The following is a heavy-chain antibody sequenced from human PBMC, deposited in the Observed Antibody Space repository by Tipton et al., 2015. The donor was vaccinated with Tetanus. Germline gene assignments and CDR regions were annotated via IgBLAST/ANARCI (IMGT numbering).Heavy chain of an antibody. J-gene: IGHJ6*02. CDR1: GGSVRSGDYQ. Sequence: TLSLTCTVSGGSVRSGDYQWNWIRQPPGKGLEWLAYISYSGSTNSNYALKSRITISRDTSKNQISLKLTSVTAADTAVYYCARLTGHSMDVVDYYYFGMDVWGQGTKVTVSS. D-gene: IGHD2-21*01. CDR2: ISYSGST. CDR3: ARLTGHSMDVVDYYYFGMDV. V-gene: IGHV4-61*08.